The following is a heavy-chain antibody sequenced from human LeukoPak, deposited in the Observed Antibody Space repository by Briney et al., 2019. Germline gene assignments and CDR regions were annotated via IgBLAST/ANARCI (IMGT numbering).Heavy chain of an antibody. Sequence: GGSVRLSCAASGFTFDDYGMSWVRQAPGKGLEWVSGINWCGSSTGYADSVQGRFTISRDNAKNSLYLQMNSLRAEDTALYYCARDKYYYGSGSYPSYFDYWGQGTLVTVSS. J-gene: IGHJ4*02. CDR1: GFTFDDYG. D-gene: IGHD3-10*01. CDR3: ARDKYYYGSGSYPSYFDY. V-gene: IGHV3-20*04. CDR2: INWCGSST.